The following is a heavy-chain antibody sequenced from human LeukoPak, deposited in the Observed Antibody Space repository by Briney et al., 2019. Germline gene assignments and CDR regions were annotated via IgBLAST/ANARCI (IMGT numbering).Heavy chain of an antibody. Sequence: ASVKVSCKASGYTFTSYGISWVRQAPGQGLEWMGWISAYNGNTNYAQKLQGRVTMTRNTSISTAYMELSSLRSEDTAVYYCARVYSSGWYLTYYYYGMDVWGQGTTVTVSS. CDR3: ARVYSSGWYLTYYYYGMDV. CDR1: GYTFTSYG. V-gene: IGHV1-18*01. D-gene: IGHD6-19*01. J-gene: IGHJ6*02. CDR2: ISAYNGNT.